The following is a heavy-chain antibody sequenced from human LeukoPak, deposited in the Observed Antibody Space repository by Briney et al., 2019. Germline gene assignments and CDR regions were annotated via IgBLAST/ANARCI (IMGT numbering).Heavy chain of an antibody. CDR1: TFTFADYA. J-gene: IGHJ4*02. V-gene: IGHV3-49*04. Sequence: GRSLRLSCKASTFTFADYAMSWVRQAPGKGLEWVGFIRSKAFGGTSEYAASVKGRFTISRDDSKSIVYLQMNILKTEDTAVYYCTRAPYSNYVNLDYWGQGTLVTVSS. CDR3: TRAPYSNYVNLDY. CDR2: IRSKAFGGTS. D-gene: IGHD4-11*01.